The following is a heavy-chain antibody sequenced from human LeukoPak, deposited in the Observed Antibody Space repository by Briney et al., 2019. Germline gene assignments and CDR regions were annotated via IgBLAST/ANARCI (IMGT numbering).Heavy chain of an antibody. CDR3: ARLDFAGDYFDY. CDR1: GYTFTGYY. Sequence: ASVKVSCKASGYTFTGYYMHWVRQAPGQGLEWMGWINPNSGGTNYAQKFQGRVSMTRDTSISTAYMELSRLRSDDTAVYYCARLDFAGDYFDYWGQGTLVTVSS. CDR2: INPNSGGT. V-gene: IGHV1-2*02. J-gene: IGHJ4*02. D-gene: IGHD2-2*03.